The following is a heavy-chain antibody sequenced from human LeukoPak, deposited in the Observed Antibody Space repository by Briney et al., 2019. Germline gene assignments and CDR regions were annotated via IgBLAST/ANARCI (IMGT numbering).Heavy chain of an antibody. J-gene: IGHJ6*02. V-gene: IGHV4-59*08. CDR1: GGSISSYY. CDR3: AKSQDIVVVPAAIIDYYGMDV. D-gene: IGHD2-2*02. CDR2: IYYSGST. Sequence: PSETLSLTCTVSGGSISSYYWSWIRQPPGKGLEWIGYIYYSGSTNYNPSLKSRVTISVDTSKNQFSLKLSSVTAADTAVYYCAKSQDIVVVPAAIIDYYGMDVWGQGTTVTVSS.